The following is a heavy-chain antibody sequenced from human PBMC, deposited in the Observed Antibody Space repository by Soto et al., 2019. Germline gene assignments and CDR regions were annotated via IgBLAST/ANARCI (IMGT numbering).Heavy chain of an antibody. Sequence: QVQLVQSGAEVKKPGSSVKVSCKASGGTFSSYAISWVRQAPGQGLEWMGGIIPIFGTANYAQKFQGRVTITADESTSTAYMELSSLRSEDTAVYYCARESRGIAAAANTIDAFDIWGQGTMVTVSS. V-gene: IGHV1-69*12. J-gene: IGHJ3*02. CDR2: IIPIFGTA. CDR1: GGTFSSYA. CDR3: ARESRGIAAAANTIDAFDI. D-gene: IGHD6-13*01.